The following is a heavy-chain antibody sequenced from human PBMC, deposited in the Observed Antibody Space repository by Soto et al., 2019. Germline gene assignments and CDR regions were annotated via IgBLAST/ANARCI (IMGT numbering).Heavy chain of an antibody. V-gene: IGHV4-39*07. CDR1: GDSIRSAHYF. CDR3: ARGLVATRLFDY. CDR2: IYHSGTT. D-gene: IGHD5-12*01. Sequence: ASETLSLTCNVFGDSIRSAHYFWGRVRQPPGKGLEWIGSIYHSGTTNYNPYLRSRVTLSVDTSKNQFSLKLSSVTAADTAVYYCARGLVATRLFDYWGQGTLVTVSS. J-gene: IGHJ4*02.